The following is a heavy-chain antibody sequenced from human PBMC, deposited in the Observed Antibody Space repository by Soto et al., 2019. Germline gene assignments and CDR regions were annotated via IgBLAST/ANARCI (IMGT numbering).Heavy chain of an antibody. J-gene: IGHJ6*03. CDR1: GFTFSSYW. CDR2: INSDGSST. CDR3: ARDSGSIAAPSYYMDV. D-gene: IGHD6-6*01. V-gene: IGHV3-74*01. Sequence: GGSLRLSCAASGFTFSSYWMHWVRQAPGKGLVWVSRINSDGSSTSYADSVKGRFTISRDNAKNTLYLQMNSLRAEDTAVYYCARDSGSIAAPSYYMDVWGKGTTVTGSS.